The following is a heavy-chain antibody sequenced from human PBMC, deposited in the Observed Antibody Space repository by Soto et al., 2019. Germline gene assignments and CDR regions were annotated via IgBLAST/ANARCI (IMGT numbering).Heavy chain of an antibody. J-gene: IGHJ4*02. CDR1: GYTFTSYG. V-gene: IGHV1-18*01. D-gene: IGHD6-13*01. CDR2: ISAYNGNT. Sequence: QVQLVQSGAEVKKPGASVKVSCKASGYTFTSYGISWVRQAPGQGLEWMGWISAYNGNTNYAQKLQGRVTMTTDTSMSTAYVEMSNMKSYDTAVHYCARVDRSSLTFDYWGQGTLVTVSS. CDR3: ARVDRSSLTFDY.